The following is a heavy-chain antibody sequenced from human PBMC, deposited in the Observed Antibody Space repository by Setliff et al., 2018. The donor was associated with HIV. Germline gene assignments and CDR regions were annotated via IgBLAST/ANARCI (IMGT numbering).Heavy chain of an antibody. Sequence: GGSLRLSCSASGFPFSSFAMNWVRQAPAKGLEWVAVISGDGNIIFYADSVNGRFAISRDNAKNTLYLQMNSLETEDSALYYCARAFQNFKYAFDIWGQGTMFTVS. CDR2: ISGDGNII. CDR1: GFPFSSFA. CDR3: ARAFQNFKYAFDI. J-gene: IGHJ3*02. V-gene: IGHV3-30*09. D-gene: IGHD3-3*01.